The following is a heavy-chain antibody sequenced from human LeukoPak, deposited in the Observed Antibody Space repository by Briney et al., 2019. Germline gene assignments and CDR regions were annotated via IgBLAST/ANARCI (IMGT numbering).Heavy chain of an antibody. CDR3: AGNIVVVVAATEDY. J-gene: IGHJ4*02. CDR1: GYSISSGYY. D-gene: IGHD2-15*01. CDR2: IYHSGST. V-gene: IGHV4-38-2*02. Sequence: SETLSLTCTVSGYSISSGYYWGWIRQPPGQGLEWIGSIYHSGSTYYNPSLKSRVTISVDTSKNQFSLKLSSVTAADTAVYYCAGNIVVVVAATEDYWGQGTLVTVSS.